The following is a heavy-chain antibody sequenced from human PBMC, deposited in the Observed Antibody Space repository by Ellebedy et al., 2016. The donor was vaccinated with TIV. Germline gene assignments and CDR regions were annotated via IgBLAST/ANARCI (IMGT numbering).Heavy chain of an antibody. J-gene: IGHJ4*02. CDR2: IRSAGGYV. D-gene: IGHD2-15*01. CDR3: ARDEFSAGSSFSDY. CDR1: GFIFSDYF. Sequence: PGGSLRLSCAASGFIFSDYFMTWIRQAPGKGLEWISYIRSAGGYVYYADSVKGRFTISRDNAKNSLYLQMNSLRAEDTAVYYCARDEFSAGSSFSDYWGQGALVTVSS. V-gene: IGHV3-11*04.